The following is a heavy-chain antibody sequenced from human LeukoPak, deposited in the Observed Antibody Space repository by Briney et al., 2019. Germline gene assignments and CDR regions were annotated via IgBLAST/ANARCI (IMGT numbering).Heavy chain of an antibody. Sequence: PSETLSLTCTVSGGSISSSYYYWSWIRQPPGKGLEWIGEINHSGSTNYNPSLKSRVTISVDTSKNQFSLKLSSVTAADTAVYYCARGEVLGGSTYYFDYWGQGTLVTVSS. D-gene: IGHD3-16*01. CDR2: INHSGST. V-gene: IGHV4-39*07. CDR1: GGSISSSYYY. CDR3: ARGEVLGGSTYYFDY. J-gene: IGHJ4*02.